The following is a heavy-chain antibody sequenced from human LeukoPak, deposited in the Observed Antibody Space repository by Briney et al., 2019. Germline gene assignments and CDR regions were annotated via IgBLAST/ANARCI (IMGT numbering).Heavy chain of an antibody. CDR2: MNPNSGNT. J-gene: IGHJ6*03. V-gene: IGHV1-8*03. Sequence: ASVKVSCKASGYTFTSYDINWVRQATGQGLEWMGWMNPNSGNTGYAQKFQGRVTITRNTSISTAYMELSSLRSEDTAVYYCARGMSVPAAMSPWDYYYYMDVWGKGTTVTVSS. D-gene: IGHD2-2*01. CDR1: GYTFTSYD. CDR3: ARGMSVPAAMSPWDYYYYMDV.